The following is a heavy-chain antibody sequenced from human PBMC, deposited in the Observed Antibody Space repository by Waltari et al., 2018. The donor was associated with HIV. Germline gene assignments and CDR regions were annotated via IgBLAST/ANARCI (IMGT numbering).Heavy chain of an antibody. CDR1: GYIFTDYA. Sequence: QVHLVESGGGVVQPGRSLRLSCAASGYIFTDYALNWVHQAPGKGLEWVAFIAYDGSRQQYADSVRGRFTISRDDFKNTLYLQMNSLRPGDTAVYYCARESKYSHKYYPFEYWGQGTLVSVSS. V-gene: IGHV3-30-3*01. CDR3: ARESKYSHKYYPFEY. CDR2: IAYDGSRQ. J-gene: IGHJ4*02. D-gene: IGHD5-12*01.